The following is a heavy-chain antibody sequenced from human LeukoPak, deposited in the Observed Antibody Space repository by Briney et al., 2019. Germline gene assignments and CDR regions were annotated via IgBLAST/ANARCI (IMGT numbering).Heavy chain of an antibody. CDR1: GFTVSSNY. Sequence: GGSLRLSCAASGFTVSSNYMSWVRQAPGKGLEWVSVIYSGGSTYYADSVKGRFTISRDNSKNTLYLQMNSLRAEDTAVYYCAKVGAIQLWLHYFDYWGQGTLVTVSS. V-gene: IGHV3-53*01. CDR2: IYSGGST. J-gene: IGHJ4*02. CDR3: AKVGAIQLWLHYFDY. D-gene: IGHD5-18*01.